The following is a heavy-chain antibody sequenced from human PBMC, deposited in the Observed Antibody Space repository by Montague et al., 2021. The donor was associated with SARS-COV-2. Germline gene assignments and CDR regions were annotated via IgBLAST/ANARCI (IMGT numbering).Heavy chain of an antibody. CDR2: MYYDGST. J-gene: IGHJ4*02. CDR1: GGSISIYY. CDR3: ATDYGSGSYFDY. V-gene: IGHV4-59*01. D-gene: IGHD3-10*01. Sequence: SETLSLTCTVSGGSISIYYWSWIRQPPGKGLEWIGYMYYDGSTKYNPSLRGRVTISVDKSKNQCSLKLSSVTAADTAVYYCATDYGSGSYFDYWGQGSLVTVSS.